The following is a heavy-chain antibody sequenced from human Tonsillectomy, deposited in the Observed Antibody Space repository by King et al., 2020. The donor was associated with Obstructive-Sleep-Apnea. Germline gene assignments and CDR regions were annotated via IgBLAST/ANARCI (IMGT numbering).Heavy chain of an antibody. J-gene: IGHJ4*02. V-gene: IGHV4-34*01. Sequence: QVQLQQWGAGLLKPSETLSLTCAVYGGSFSGYYWSWIRQPPGKGLEWIGEINHSGSTNYNPSLKSRVTISVDTSKNQFSLKLSSVTAADTAVYYCARGQKIFGQQLVQRIHGRGYFDYWGQGTLVTVSS. CDR1: GGSFSGYY. CDR2: INHSGST. D-gene: IGHD6-13*01. CDR3: ARGQKIFGQQLVQRIHGRGYFDY.